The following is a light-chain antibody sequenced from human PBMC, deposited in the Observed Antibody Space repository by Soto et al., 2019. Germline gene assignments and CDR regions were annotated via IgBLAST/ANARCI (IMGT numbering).Light chain of an antibody. CDR1: ESISTN. V-gene: IGKV3-15*01. J-gene: IGKJ2*01. CDR2: GAS. Sequence: EGLMTQSPATLSVSPGERVTLSCRASESISTNLAWYQQKPGQAPRLLIYGASTRATGIPARFSGSGSGTEFALRISRLQSEDSAVYFCQQYRNWPPMYTFGQGTKLQSK. CDR3: QQYRNWPPMYT.